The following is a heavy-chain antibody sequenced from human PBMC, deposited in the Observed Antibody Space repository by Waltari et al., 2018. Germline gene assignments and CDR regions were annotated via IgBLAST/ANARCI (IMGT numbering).Heavy chain of an antibody. CDR1: GGSISSSSYY. CDR3: ASHTVLTHQFDY. CDR2: IYYRGST. V-gene: IGHV4-39*01. J-gene: IGHJ4*02. Sequence: QPQLQESGQGLVKPSETMSLTCTVSGGSISSSSYYWGWIRQPPGKGLEWIGSIYYRGSTHYNPSLKSRVTISVDTAKNQFSLMLSSVTAADTAVYYCASHTVLTHQFDYWGQVTLGTVSS. D-gene: IGHD4-17*01.